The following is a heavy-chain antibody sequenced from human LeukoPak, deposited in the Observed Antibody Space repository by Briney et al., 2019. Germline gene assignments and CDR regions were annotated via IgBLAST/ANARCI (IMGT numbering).Heavy chain of an antibody. CDR2: ISWNSGSI. D-gene: IGHD2-8*02. CDR3: AGHARGSYLVY. J-gene: IGHJ4*02. V-gene: IGHV3-9*01. Sequence: GRSLRLSCAASGFTFDDYAMHWVRQAPGKGLEWVSGISWNSGSIGYADSVKGRFTTSRDDGKNSLFLQMNSLRVEDTAMYYCAGHARGSYLVYWGQGILVTVSA. CDR1: GFTFDDYA.